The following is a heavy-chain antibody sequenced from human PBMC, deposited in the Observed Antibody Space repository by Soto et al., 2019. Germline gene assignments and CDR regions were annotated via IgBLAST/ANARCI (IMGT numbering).Heavy chain of an antibody. D-gene: IGHD6-25*01. J-gene: IGHJ5*02. CDR1: GYTFNSYG. V-gene: IGHV1-18*01. CDR3: ARERSSGWFDP. Sequence: ASVKVSCKASGYTFNSYGISWVRQAPGQGLEWMGWISVYNGNTNYAQTFQGRVTMTRNTSISTAYMELSSLRSEDTAVYYCARERSSGWFDPWGQGTLVTVSS. CDR2: ISVYNGNT.